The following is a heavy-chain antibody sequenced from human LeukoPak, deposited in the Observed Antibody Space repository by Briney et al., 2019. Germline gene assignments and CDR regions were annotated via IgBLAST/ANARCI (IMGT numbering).Heavy chain of an antibody. J-gene: IGHJ3*02. Sequence: SETLSLTCTVSGGSISSYYWSWIRQPPGKGLEWIGYIYYSGSTNYNPSLKSRVTISVDTSKNQFSLKLSSVTAADTAVYYCARHHEDQTTALLYELNAFDIWGQGTMVTVSS. CDR1: GGSISSYY. V-gene: IGHV4-59*08. CDR2: IYYSGST. D-gene: IGHD3-16*01. CDR3: ARHHEDQTTALLYELNAFDI.